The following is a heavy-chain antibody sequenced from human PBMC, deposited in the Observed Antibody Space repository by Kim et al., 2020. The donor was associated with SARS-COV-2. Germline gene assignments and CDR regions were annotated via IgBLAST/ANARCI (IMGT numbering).Heavy chain of an antibody. D-gene: IGHD1-26*01. J-gene: IGHJ4*02. CDR3: TTDSGEYSGSY. Sequence: TDYAAPVKGRFTISRDDSKNTLYLQMNSLKTEDTAVYYCTTDSGEYSGSYCGKGTLVTVSS. V-gene: IGHV3-15*01. CDR2: T.